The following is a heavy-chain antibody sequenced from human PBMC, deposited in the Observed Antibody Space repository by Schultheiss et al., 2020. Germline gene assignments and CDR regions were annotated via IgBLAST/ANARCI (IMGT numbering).Heavy chain of an antibody. D-gene: IGHD2-2*01. Sequence: GGSLRLSCAASGFTFSSYAMTWVRQAPGKGLEWVSAISGSGGSTYYADSVKGRFTISRDDSKNTAYLQMNSLKTEDTAVYYCARARCSSTSCFYYGMDVWCQGTTVTGSS. CDR2: ISGSGGST. CDR3: ARARCSSTSCFYYGMDV. J-gene: IGHJ6*02. CDR1: GFTFSSYA. V-gene: IGHV3-23*01.